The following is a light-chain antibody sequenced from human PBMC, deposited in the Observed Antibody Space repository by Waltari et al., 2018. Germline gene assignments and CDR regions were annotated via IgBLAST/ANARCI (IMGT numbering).Light chain of an antibody. J-gene: IGKJ5*01. CDR2: RAY. Sequence: DIVMTQSPEYLAVSLGERATIDCKSSQSVLSNYNTKNYIAWYKKKAGKPPNRLIYRAYTRKAGVPDRFSGIGSGTDFTLTISSLQAEDVAVYYCHQYHVPPLTFGQGTPLEIK. V-gene: IGKV4-1*01. CDR3: HQYHVPPLT. CDR1: QSVLSNYNTKNY.